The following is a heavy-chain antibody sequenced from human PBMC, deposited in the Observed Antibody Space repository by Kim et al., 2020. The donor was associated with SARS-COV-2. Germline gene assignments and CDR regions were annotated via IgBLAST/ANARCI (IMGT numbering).Heavy chain of an antibody. J-gene: IGHJ4*02. CDR1: GFTFGDYA. CDR2: IRSKAYGGTT. D-gene: IGHD3-10*01. CDR3: TRRSLWFGEYCFDY. V-gene: IGHV3-49*04. Sequence: GGSLRLSCTASGFTFGDYAMSWVRQAPGKGLEWVGFIRSKAYGGTTEYAASVKGRFTISRDDSKSIAYLQMNSLKTEDTAVYYCTRRSLWFGEYCFDYWGQGTLVTVSS.